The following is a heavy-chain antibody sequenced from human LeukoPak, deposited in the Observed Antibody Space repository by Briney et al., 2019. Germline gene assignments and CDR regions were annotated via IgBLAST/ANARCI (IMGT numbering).Heavy chain of an antibody. Sequence: GGSLRLSCAASGFTFSSYCMHWVRQAPGKGLEWVAFIRYDGSNRYYADSVKGRFTISRDNAKSSLYLQMNSLRAEDTAVYYCARASIAVSGGFDYWGQGTLITVSS. J-gene: IGHJ4*02. CDR3: ARASIAVSGGFDY. V-gene: IGHV3-30*02. CDR1: GFTFSSYC. D-gene: IGHD6-19*01. CDR2: IRYDGSNR.